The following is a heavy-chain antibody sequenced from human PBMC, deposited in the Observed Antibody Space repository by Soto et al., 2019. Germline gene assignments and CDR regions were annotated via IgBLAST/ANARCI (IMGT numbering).Heavy chain of an antibody. CDR1: GFTFSSHW. Sequence: PGGSLRLSCAASGFTFSSHWMHWVRQAPGKGLVWVSHIGPDGSSTRDADPVQGRFTISRDNARNTLYLQMNSPRDEDTAVYYCATDNNWSYDYWGQGILVTVSS. CDR3: ATDNNWSYDY. CDR2: IGPDGSST. V-gene: IGHV3-74*01. J-gene: IGHJ4*02. D-gene: IGHD1-1*01.